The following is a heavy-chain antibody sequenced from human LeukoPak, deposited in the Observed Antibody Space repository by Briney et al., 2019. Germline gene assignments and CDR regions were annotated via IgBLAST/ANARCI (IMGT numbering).Heavy chain of an antibody. V-gene: IGHV3-74*01. J-gene: IGHJ4*02. CDR3: ARSRGTVDY. D-gene: IGHD3-16*01. CDR2: INSDGSRT. CDR1: GFTLSNHW. Sequence: GGSLRLSCAASGFTLSNHWMHWVRQAPGKGLMWVSRINSDGSRTSYADSVKGRFTISRDNAKNSLYLQMNSLRAEDTAVYYCARSRGTVDYWGQGTLVTVSS.